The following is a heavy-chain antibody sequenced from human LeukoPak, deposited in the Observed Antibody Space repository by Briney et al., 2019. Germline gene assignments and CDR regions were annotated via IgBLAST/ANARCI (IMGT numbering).Heavy chain of an antibody. CDR2: ISWNSGRI. CDR3: AKAASGDSSGYYTDAFDI. Sequence: SLRLSCSAARFTFNGYAMHWDRQAPGKGLEWVSGISWNSGRIGYADSVKGRFTISRDNAKNSLYLQMNSLRAEDTAFYYCAKAASGDSSGYYTDAFDIWGQGTMVTVSS. V-gene: IGHV3-9*01. J-gene: IGHJ3*02. D-gene: IGHD3-22*01. CDR1: RFTFNGYA.